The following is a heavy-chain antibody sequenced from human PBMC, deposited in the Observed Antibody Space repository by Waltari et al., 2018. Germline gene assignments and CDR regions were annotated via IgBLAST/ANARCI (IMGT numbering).Heavy chain of an antibody. V-gene: IGHV3-53*01. CDR3: AKQSPSYTRGWYPLES. CDR2: SYSGGNT. Sequence: EVQLVESGGNLIQPGGSLRLSCAASGFTVRTNFISWVRQAPGKGRGWVSISYSGGNTYYAGSVKGRFTISRDNYKNMVYLEMNSLRAEDTAVYYCAKQSPSYTRGWYPLESWGPGTLVTVSP. CDR1: GFTVRTNF. J-gene: IGHJ4*02. D-gene: IGHD6-19*01.